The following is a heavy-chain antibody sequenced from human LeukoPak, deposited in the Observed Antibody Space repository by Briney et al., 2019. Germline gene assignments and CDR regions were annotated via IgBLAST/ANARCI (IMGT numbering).Heavy chain of an antibody. V-gene: IGHV3-53*01. J-gene: IGHJ3*02. Sequence: GGSLRLSCAASGFTVSSKYMSWVRQPPGKGLEGVSVIYNGGSTYYADSVKGRFTISRDNSKNTLYLQMNSLRDEDTAVYYCARDRPYYDILTGYYIGEAFDIWGQGTMVTVSS. D-gene: IGHD3-9*01. CDR1: GFTVSSKY. CDR3: ARDRPYYDILTGYYIGEAFDI. CDR2: IYNGGST.